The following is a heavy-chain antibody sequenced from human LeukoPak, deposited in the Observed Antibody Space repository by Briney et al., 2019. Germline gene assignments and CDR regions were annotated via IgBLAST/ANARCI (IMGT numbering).Heavy chain of an antibody. V-gene: IGHV1-2*04. CDR2: SGGT. D-gene: IGHD2-8*01. J-gene: IGHJ4*02. CDR3: ARGPYCTNGVCYMTLLDY. Sequence: SGGTNYAQKFQGWVTMTRDTSISTAYMELSRLRSDDTAVYYCARGPYCTNGVCYMTLLDYWGQGTLVTVSS.